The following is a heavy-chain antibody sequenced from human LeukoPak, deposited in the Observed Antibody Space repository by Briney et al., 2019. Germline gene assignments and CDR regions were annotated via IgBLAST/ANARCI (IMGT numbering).Heavy chain of an antibody. D-gene: IGHD5-18*01. CDR1: GFTFSSYV. Sequence: GGSLRLSCAASGFTFSSYVMYWVRQAPGKGLEYVSAISSNGGSTYHANSVKGRFTISRDNSKNTLYLQMGSLRAEDMAVYYCARVYSSNYYYGMDVWGQGTTVTVSS. CDR2: ISSNGGST. V-gene: IGHV3-64*01. J-gene: IGHJ6*02. CDR3: ARVYSSNYYYGMDV.